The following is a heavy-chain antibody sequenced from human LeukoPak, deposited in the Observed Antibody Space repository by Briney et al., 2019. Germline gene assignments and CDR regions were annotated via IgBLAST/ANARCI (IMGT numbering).Heavy chain of an antibody. J-gene: IGHJ5*02. CDR3: AKGGGSSWYGINWFDP. Sequence: GGSLRLPCAASGFTFSSYGMHWVRQAPGKGLEWVAVISYDGSNKYYADSVKGRFTISRDNSKNTLYPQMNSLRAEDTAVYYCAKGGGSSWYGINWFDPWGQGTLVTVSS. CDR1: GFTFSSYG. CDR2: ISYDGSNK. D-gene: IGHD6-13*01. V-gene: IGHV3-30*18.